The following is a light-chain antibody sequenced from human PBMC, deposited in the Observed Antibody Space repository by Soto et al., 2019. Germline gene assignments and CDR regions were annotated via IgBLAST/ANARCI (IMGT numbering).Light chain of an antibody. Sequence: IQLTQSPSSLSASVGDRVTITCRATQSISRSLNWYQQKPGKAPELLIYAASSLQSGAPSRFSGSGSGTDFTLTISSLQPEDSATYYCQQSYSALVAFGQGTKVDIK. V-gene: IGKV1-39*01. CDR2: AAS. CDR1: QSISRS. CDR3: QQSYSALVA. J-gene: IGKJ1*01.